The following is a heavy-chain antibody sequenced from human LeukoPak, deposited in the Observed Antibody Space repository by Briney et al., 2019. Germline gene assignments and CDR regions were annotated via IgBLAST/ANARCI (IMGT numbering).Heavy chain of an antibody. CDR1: GFTFSSYA. Sequence: GRSLRLSCAASGFTFSSYAMHWVRQAPGKGLEWVAVISYDGSNKYYADSVKGRFTISRDNSKNTLYLQMNSLRAEDTAVYYCAKVRAKRGDTEFDYWGQGTLVTVSS. CDR3: AKVRAKRGDTEFDY. CDR2: ISYDGSNK. D-gene: IGHD5-18*01. V-gene: IGHV3-30-3*01. J-gene: IGHJ4*02.